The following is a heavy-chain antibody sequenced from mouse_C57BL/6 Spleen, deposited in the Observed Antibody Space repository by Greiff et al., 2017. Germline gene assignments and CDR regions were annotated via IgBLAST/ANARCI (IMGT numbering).Heavy chain of an antibody. CDR3: TTDYDRAFAY. V-gene: IGHV14-4*01. J-gene: IGHJ3*01. CDR1: GFNIKDDY. D-gene: IGHD2-4*01. Sequence: VQLQQSGAELVRPGASVKLSCTASGFNIKDDYMHWVKQRPEQGLEWIGWIDPENGDTEYASKFQGKATITADTSSNTAYLQLSSLTSEDTAVYYCTTDYDRAFAYWGQGTLVTVSA. CDR2: IDPENGDT.